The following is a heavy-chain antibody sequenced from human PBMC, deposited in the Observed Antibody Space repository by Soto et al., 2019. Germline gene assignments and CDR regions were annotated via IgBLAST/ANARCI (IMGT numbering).Heavy chain of an antibody. CDR1: GYTFTNYG. J-gene: IGHJ4*02. CDR3: ARHWAWWDFALGTYCDY. D-gene: IGHD1-26*01. V-gene: IGHV1-18*01. CDR2: ISAYTGNT. Sequence: QVQLVQSGAEVKKPGASVKVSCKASGYTFTNYGLSWVRQAPGQGLEWLGLISAYTGNTKYANNLQGRVTTTSEASTKTAHRKLGCLASGDTAVYYCARHWAWWDFALGTYCDYWGQGTLFTVSS.